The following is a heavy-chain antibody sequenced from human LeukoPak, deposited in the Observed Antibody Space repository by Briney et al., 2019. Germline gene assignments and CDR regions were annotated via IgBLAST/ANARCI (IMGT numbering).Heavy chain of an antibody. CDR1: GYTFTSYA. Sequence: ASVKVSCKASGYTFTSYAMHWVRQAPGQRLEWMGWINAGNGNTKYSQKFQGRVTITRDTSASTAYMELSSLRSEDTAVYYCAGNVGSLWFGELFDYWGQGTLVTVSS. D-gene: IGHD3-10*01. J-gene: IGHJ4*02. CDR2: INAGNGNT. V-gene: IGHV1-3*01. CDR3: AGNVGSLWFGELFDY.